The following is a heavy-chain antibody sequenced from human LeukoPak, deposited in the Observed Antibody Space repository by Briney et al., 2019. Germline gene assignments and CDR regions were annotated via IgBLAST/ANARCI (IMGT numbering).Heavy chain of an antibody. J-gene: IGHJ4*02. Sequence: GGSLRLSCVASGFTFSSYWMSWVRQAPGKGLEWVANIKQDGSEKYYVDSVKGRFTISRDNAKNSLYLQMNSLRAEDTAVYYCARSLPIVVVVEYFDYWGQGTLVTVSS. CDR2: IKQDGSEK. CDR3: ARSLPIVVVVEYFDY. D-gene: IGHD3-22*01. V-gene: IGHV3-7*01. CDR1: GFTFSSYW.